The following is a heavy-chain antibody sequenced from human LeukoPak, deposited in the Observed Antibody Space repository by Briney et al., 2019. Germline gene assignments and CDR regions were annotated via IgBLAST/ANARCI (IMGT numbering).Heavy chain of an antibody. D-gene: IGHD1-26*01. CDR1: GFTFSSYS. Sequence: GGSLRLSCAASGFTFSSYSMNWVRQAPGKGLEWVSYISSSSSTIYYADSVKGRFTISRDNAKNSLYQQMNSLRAEDTAVYYCARVAVIVGATSDAFDIWGQGTMVTVSS. J-gene: IGHJ3*02. V-gene: IGHV3-48*04. CDR2: ISSSSSTI. CDR3: ARVAVIVGATSDAFDI.